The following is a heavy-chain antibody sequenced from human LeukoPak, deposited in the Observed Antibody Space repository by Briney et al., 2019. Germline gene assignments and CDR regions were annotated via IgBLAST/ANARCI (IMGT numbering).Heavy chain of an antibody. CDR2: VGTDSDT. V-gene: IGHV3-23*01. D-gene: IGHD6-13*01. Sequence: GSLRLSCAASGFTFRTSAFSWVRQSPGRGLEWVSTVGTDSDTYYADSVKGRLTISRDNSKNTVYLQMTGLRADDTAVYYCAKKTPGIHPFDSWGQGTLVTVSP. CDR1: GFTFRTSA. J-gene: IGHJ4*02. CDR3: AKKTPGIHPFDS.